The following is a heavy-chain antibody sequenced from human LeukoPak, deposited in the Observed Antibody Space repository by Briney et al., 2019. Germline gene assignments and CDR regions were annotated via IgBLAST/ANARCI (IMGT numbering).Heavy chain of an antibody. V-gene: IGHV4-59*02. CDR1: GGSVSTYY. CDR2: IYYSGTT. D-gene: IGHD1-26*01. J-gene: IGHJ4*02. Sequence: PSETLSLTCTVSGGSVSTYYWNWIRQPPGKGLEWIGYIYYSGTTNYNPSLKSRLTISVDTSNNQFSLKLTSVTAADTAIYYCSRESGAFCPFGYWGQGTLVIVPP. CDR3: SRESGAFCPFGY.